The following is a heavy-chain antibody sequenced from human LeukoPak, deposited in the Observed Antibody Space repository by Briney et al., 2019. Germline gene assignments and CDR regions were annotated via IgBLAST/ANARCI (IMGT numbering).Heavy chain of an antibody. D-gene: IGHD3-22*01. CDR1: GFTFSSYS. J-gene: IGHJ4*02. CDR3: AREKGVGSGYYSEYDY. CDR2: ISSSSSYI. Sequence: GGSLRLSCAASGFTFSSYSMNWVRQAPGKGLEWVSSISSSSSYIYYADSVKGRFTISRDNAKNSLYLQMNSLRAEDTAVYYCAREKGVGSGYYSEYDYWGQGTLVTVSS. V-gene: IGHV3-21*01.